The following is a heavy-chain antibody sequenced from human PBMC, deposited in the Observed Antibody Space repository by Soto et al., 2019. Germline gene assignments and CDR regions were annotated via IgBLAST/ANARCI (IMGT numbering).Heavy chain of an antibody. CDR3: ARGDLGYYGSGSYFK. CDR2: INHSGST. D-gene: IGHD3-10*01. CDR1: CGSFSGYY. V-gene: IGHV4-34*01. J-gene: IGHJ4*02. Sequence: QVQLPQWGAGLLKPSETLSLTCAVYCGSFSGYYWSWIRQPPGKGLEWIGEINHSGSTNYNPSLRRRVTISVDTSKNQCSLKLSSVTAADTAVYYCARGDLGYYGSGSYFKWGQGTLVTVSS.